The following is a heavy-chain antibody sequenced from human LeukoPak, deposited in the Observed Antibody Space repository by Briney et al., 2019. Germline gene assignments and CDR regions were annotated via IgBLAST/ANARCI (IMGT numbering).Heavy chain of an antibody. J-gene: IGHJ4*02. D-gene: IGHD6-13*01. Sequence: SSETLSLTCAVYGGSFSGYYWSWIRQPPGKGLGWIGEINHSGSTNYNPSLKSRVTISVDTSKNQFSLKLSSVTAADTAVYYCARRSIAAAGDGTYDYWGQGTLVTVSS. V-gene: IGHV4-34*01. CDR2: INHSGST. CDR3: ARRSIAAAGDGTYDY. CDR1: GGSFSGYY.